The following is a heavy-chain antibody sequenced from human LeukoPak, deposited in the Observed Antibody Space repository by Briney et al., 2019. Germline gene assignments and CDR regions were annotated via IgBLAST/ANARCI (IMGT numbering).Heavy chain of an antibody. Sequence: GGSLRLSCAASGFTFSSFSMNWVRQAPGKGLEWVSSISSTSSYIYYADSVKGRFTISRDKDKNSVYLQMTSLRAEDTAVYYCARESGSRSYYYYMDVWGKGTAVTVSS. CDR1: GFTFSSFS. CDR2: ISSTSSYI. D-gene: IGHD2-2*01. V-gene: IGHV3-21*01. J-gene: IGHJ6*03. CDR3: ARESGSRSYYYYMDV.